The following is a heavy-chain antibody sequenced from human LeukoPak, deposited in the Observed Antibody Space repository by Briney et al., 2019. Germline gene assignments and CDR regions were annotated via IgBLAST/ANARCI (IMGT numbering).Heavy chain of an antibody. CDR3: ARSGCYDSRGYYDTAFDY. Sequence: GGSLRLSCAASGFTFSSYAMHWVRQAPGKGLEWVAVISYDGSNKYYADSVKGRFTISRDNSKNTLYLQMNSPRAEDTAVYYCARSGCYDSRGYYDTAFDYWGQGTLVTVSS. CDR1: GFTFSSYA. V-gene: IGHV3-30*04. D-gene: IGHD3-22*01. J-gene: IGHJ4*02. CDR2: ISYDGSNK.